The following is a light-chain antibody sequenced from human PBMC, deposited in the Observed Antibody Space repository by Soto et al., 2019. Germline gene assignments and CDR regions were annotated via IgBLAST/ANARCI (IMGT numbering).Light chain of an antibody. Sequence: DVVMTQSPLSLSVTLGQPASISCRSSQSLVHRSGEILLTWFHQRPGQAPRRLIYMVSRRDTGVPDRFSGSGSGTDFTLTISRVEAEDAGTYYCQQYYSYPWTFGQGTKVDIK. CDR2: MVS. V-gene: IGKV2-30*02. CDR1: QSLVHRSGEIL. J-gene: IGKJ1*01. CDR3: QQYYSYPWT.